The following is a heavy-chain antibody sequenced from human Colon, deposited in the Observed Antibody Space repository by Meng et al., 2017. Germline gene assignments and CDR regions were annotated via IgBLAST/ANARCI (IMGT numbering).Heavy chain of an antibody. V-gene: IGHV3-73*02. CDR1: GFTFSGSA. Sequence: EVQLVGSGGGSGQAWGSLELSCVASGFTFSGSAMNWVRQTSGKGLEWVGRIRTKPNDYATAYAPSVRGRFTISRDDSKNTVYLQMNSLKIEDTAVYYCSTGDYCGFWGQGTLVTVSS. CDR2: IRTKPNDYAT. D-gene: IGHD1-14*01. CDR3: STGDYCGF. J-gene: IGHJ4*02.